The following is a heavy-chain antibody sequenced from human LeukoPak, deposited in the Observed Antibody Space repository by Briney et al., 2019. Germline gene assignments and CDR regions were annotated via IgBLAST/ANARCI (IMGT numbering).Heavy chain of an antibody. D-gene: IGHD3-22*01. CDR2: IIPILGIA. CDR1: GGTFSSYA. V-gene: IGHV1-69*04. CDR3: ARIKSSGYYYVDY. Sequence: APVKVSCKASGGTFSSYAISWVRQAPGQGLEWMGRIIPILGIANYAQKFQGRVTITADKSTSTAYMELSSLRSEDTAVYYCARIKSSGYYYVDYWGQGTLVTVSS. J-gene: IGHJ4*02.